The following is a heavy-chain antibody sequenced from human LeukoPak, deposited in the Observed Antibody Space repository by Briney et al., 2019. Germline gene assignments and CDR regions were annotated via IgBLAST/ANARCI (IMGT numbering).Heavy chain of an antibody. Sequence: PWGSLRLSCAASGFTFSDYYMSWIRQAPGKGLEWVSYISRSGSTIYYADSVKGRFTISRDNAKNSLYPQMNSLRAADTAVYYCARVPPSYNAYYMDVWGKGTTVTVSS. CDR3: ARVPPSYNAYYMDV. CDR2: ISRSGSTI. CDR1: GFTFSDYY. J-gene: IGHJ6*03. V-gene: IGHV3-11*04. D-gene: IGHD5-24*01.